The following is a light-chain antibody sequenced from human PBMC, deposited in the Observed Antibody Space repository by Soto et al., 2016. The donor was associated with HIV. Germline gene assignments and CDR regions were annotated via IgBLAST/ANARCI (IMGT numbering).Light chain of an antibody. J-gene: IGKJ5*01. V-gene: IGKV2-28*01. Sequence: DIVMTQSPLTLPVTPGESASISCRSSQSLLHSNGYYYLTWYLQKPGQSPRLLMYLGSTRASWVPDRFSGSGSGTDFTLKISRVEADDIGVYYCIQALQTPLTFGQGTRLEIK. CDR2: LGS. CDR1: QSLLHSNGYYY. CDR3: IQALQTPLT.